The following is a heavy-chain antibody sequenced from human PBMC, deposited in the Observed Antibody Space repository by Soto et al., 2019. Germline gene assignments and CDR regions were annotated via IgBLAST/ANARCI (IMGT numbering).Heavy chain of an antibody. CDR1: GFTFSSYA. Sequence: GGSLRLSCAASGFTFSSYAMSWVRQAPGKGLEWVSAISGSGGSTYYADSVKGRFTISRDNSKNTLYLQMNSMRAEDTALYYCAKTEDMIVVVITHDAFDIWGQGTMVTVSS. J-gene: IGHJ3*02. D-gene: IGHD3-22*01. CDR3: AKTEDMIVVVITHDAFDI. CDR2: ISGSGGST. V-gene: IGHV3-23*01.